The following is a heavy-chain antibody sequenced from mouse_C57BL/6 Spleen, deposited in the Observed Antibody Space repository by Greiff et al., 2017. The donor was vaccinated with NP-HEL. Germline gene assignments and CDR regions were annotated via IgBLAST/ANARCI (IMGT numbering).Heavy chain of an antibody. CDR1: GFTIKNTY. CDR3: ARDHYSQYYFDN. J-gene: IGHJ2*01. D-gene: IGHD1-2*01. V-gene: IGHV14-3*01. CDR2: IDPANGNT. Sequence: EVQLQQSVAELVRPGASVKLSCPASGFTIKNTYMNWVKQRPEQGLEWIGRIDPANGNTKYARKFQGKATITADTSSNTTYLPLSSLTSEDTAIYYCARDHYSQYYFDNWGQGTTLTVSS.